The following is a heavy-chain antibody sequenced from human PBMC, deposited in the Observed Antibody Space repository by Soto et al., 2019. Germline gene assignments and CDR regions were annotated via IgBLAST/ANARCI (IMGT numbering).Heavy chain of an antibody. CDR2: INHSGST. V-gene: IGHV4-34*01. CDR3: ARAQYSSSWYGGGIDY. J-gene: IGHJ4*02. D-gene: IGHD6-13*01. CDR1: GGSFSGYY. Sequence: QVQLQQWGAGLLKPSETLSLTCAVYGGSFSGYYWSWIRQPPGKGLEWIGEINHSGSTNYNPSLNSRVTISVDTSKNQFSLKLSSVTAADTAVYYCARAQYSSSWYGGGIDYWGQGTLVTVSS.